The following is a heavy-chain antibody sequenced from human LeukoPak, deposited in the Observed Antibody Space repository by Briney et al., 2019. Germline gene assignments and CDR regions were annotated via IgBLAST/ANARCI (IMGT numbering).Heavy chain of an antibody. CDR3: ARISRLYCSSTSCQIDH. J-gene: IGHJ4*02. D-gene: IGHD2-2*01. CDR1: GFTFSSYS. CDR2: ICSTSSYI. V-gene: IGHV3-21*01. Sequence: TGGSLRLSCAASGFTFSSYSMNWVRQAPGKGLEWVSSICSTSSYIYYADSVKGRFTISRDNAQNSLYLQMNSLRAEDTAVYYCARISRLYCSSTSCQIDHWGQGSLVTVSS.